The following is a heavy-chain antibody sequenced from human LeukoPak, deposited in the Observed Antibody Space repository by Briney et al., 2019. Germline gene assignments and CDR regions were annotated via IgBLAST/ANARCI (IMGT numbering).Heavy chain of an antibody. CDR1: GFTFSSYA. J-gene: IGHJ4*02. Sequence: PGGSLRLSCAASGFTFSSYAMSWVRQAPGKGLEWVSAISGSGGSTYYADSVKGRFTISRDNSKNTLYLQMNSLRAEDTAVYYCAKRRWTGTILLFVPPLFDYWGQGTLVTVSS. CDR3: AKRRWTGTILLFVPPLFDY. V-gene: IGHV3-23*01. D-gene: IGHD1-7*01. CDR2: ISGSGGST.